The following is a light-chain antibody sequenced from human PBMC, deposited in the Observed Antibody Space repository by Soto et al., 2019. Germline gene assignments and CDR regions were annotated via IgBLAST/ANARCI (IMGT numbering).Light chain of an antibody. CDR2: WAS. V-gene: IGKV4-1*01. CDR3: QQYYTAPYT. J-gene: IGKJ2*01. Sequence: VMTQSPDSLAVSLGGRATINCKSSQNVYYNSNNKSFLGWYQQKPRQPPKLLIYWASTREFGVPDRFSGSGSGTDFTLTISSLQAEDVAVYYCQQYYTAPYTFGQGTKLGIK. CDR1: QNVYYNSNNKSF.